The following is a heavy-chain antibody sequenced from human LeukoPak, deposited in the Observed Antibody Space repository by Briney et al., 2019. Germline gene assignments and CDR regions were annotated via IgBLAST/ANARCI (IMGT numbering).Heavy chain of an antibody. Sequence: GGSLRLSCAASGFTFSSYGMNWARQAPGKGLEWVSSISSSSSYIYYADSVKGRFTISRDNAKNSLYLQMNSLRAEDTAVYYCAREGSSLEFYDYWGQGTLVTVSS. CDR1: GFTFSSYG. D-gene: IGHD6-13*01. V-gene: IGHV3-21*01. J-gene: IGHJ4*02. CDR2: ISSSSSYI. CDR3: AREGSSLEFYDY.